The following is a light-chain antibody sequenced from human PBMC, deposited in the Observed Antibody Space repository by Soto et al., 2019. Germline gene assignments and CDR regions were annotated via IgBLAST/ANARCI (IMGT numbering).Light chain of an antibody. V-gene: IGKV1-39*01. CDR1: QYISTY. J-gene: IGKJ1*01. CDR3: KESYSTS. CDR2: VAS. Sequence: DIQMTQSPSSLSASVGDSLTITCRASQYISTYLNWYQQKPGKAPKLLIYVASNLQSGVPSRFSGSGSGTDSTLTISSLQPEDIATYYCKESYSTSFGQGPKVKSN.